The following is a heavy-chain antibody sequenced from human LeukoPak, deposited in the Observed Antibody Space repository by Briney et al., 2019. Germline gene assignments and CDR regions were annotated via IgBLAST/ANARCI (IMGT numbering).Heavy chain of an antibody. Sequence: RSGGSLRLSCAASGFTFKTYGMHWVRQVPGKGLEWVTFIRYNGTYKYYIDSVKGRFTVSKDDSQNTVYLQMDSLRPEDTAVYYCAKDASRNAEAVAGRHDHWGQGTLVIVSS. V-gene: IGHV3-30*02. CDR2: IRYNGTYK. CDR1: GFTFKTYG. CDR3: AKDASRNAEAVAGRHDH. D-gene: IGHD6-19*01. J-gene: IGHJ4*02.